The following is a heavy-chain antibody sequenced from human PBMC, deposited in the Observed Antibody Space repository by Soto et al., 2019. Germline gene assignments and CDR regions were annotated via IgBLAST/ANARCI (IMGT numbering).Heavy chain of an antibody. D-gene: IGHD3-10*01. CDR1: GFTFSDHY. Sequence: EVKLVESGGDLVQPGGSLRLSCVASGFTFSDHYMDWVRQAPGKGLEWVGRSRNKAASYTTEYAASVKGRFTISRDDSENSLHLQMNSLKIEDTAVYYCSRGHYGSGRAGDYWGQGTLVTVSS. J-gene: IGHJ4*02. V-gene: IGHV3-72*01. CDR2: SRNKAASYTT. CDR3: SRGHYGSGRAGDY.